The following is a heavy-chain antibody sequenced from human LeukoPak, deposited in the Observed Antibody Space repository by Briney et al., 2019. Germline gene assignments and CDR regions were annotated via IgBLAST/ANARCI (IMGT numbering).Heavy chain of an antibody. V-gene: IGHV3-49*03. Sequence: PGGSLRLSCTASGFTFGDYALSWFRQAPGKGLEWLSFIRSKDHGGTTEYAASVKGRFTISRDDSNSIAYLQMNSLIIEDTAVYYCASRGKAVTGTQHYFDYWGQGTLVTVSS. CDR1: GFTFGDYA. CDR3: ASRGKAVTGTQHYFDY. CDR2: IRSKDHGGTT. J-gene: IGHJ4*02. D-gene: IGHD6-19*01.